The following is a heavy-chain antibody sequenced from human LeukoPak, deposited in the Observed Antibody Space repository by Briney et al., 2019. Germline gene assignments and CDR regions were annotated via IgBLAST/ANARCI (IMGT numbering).Heavy chain of an antibody. V-gene: IGHV3-49*03. Sequence: QPGRSLRLSCSAPGFTFGDFAMSWFRQAPGKGLEWLAFIRSKAYGGTTEYAASVKGRFTISRDDSKSIAYLQMNSLKTEDTAVYYCTRFGGFDIWGQGTMVTVSS. CDR3: TRFGGFDI. D-gene: IGHD4-23*01. CDR1: GFTFGDFA. CDR2: IRSKAYGGTT. J-gene: IGHJ3*02.